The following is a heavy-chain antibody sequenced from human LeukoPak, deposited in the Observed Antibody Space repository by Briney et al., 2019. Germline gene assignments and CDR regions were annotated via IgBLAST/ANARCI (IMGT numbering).Heavy chain of an antibody. CDR1: GGSISSSNYY. Sequence: SEPLSLTCTLSGGSISSSNYYWPWIRQPAGEGLLWNECIYTSGSTNYNPSLKSRVTMSVDTSKNQFSLKLSSVTAADTAVYYCARDLLIRGWLFDAFDIWGQGTMVTVSS. V-gene: IGHV4-61*02. J-gene: IGHJ3*02. CDR2: IYTSGST. CDR3: ARDLLIRGWLFDAFDI. D-gene: IGHD3-9*01.